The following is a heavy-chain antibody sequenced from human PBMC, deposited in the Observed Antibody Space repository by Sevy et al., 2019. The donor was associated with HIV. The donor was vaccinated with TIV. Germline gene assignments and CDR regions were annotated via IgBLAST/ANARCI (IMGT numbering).Heavy chain of an antibody. J-gene: IGHJ3*02. CDR2: IYYSGST. V-gene: IGHV4-59*01. Sequence: SETLSLTCTVSGGSISSYYWSWIRQPPGKGLEWIGYIYYSGSTNYNPSLKSRVTISVDTSKNQFSLKLSSVTAADTAVYYCARDRGSGSYYREPDAFDIWDQGTMVTVSS. CDR3: ARDRGSGSYYREPDAFDI. CDR1: GGSISSYY. D-gene: IGHD3-10*01.